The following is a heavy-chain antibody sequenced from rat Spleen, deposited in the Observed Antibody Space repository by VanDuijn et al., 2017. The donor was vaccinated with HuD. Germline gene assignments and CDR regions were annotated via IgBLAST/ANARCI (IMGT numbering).Heavy chain of an antibody. CDR1: GFSLISYA. Sequence: QVQLKESGPGLVQSSQTLSLTCTVSGFSLISYAVNWIRQPPGKGLEWMGGIWGDGSTKYSSVLKSRLSISRDTSKSQVFLQMNSLQTDDTATYYCARAHTTGIRDWLAYWGQGTLVTVSS. CDR3: ARAHTTGIRDWLAY. V-gene: IGHV2-13*01. CDR2: IWGDGST. D-gene: IGHD1-9*01. J-gene: IGHJ3*01.